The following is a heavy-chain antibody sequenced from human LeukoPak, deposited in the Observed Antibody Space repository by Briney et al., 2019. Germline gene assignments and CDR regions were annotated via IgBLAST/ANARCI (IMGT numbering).Heavy chain of an antibody. CDR1: GGSFSGYY. CDR2: INHSGST. Sequence: SETLSLTXAVYGGSFSGYYWSWIRQPPGKGLEWIGEINHSGSTNYNPSLKSRVTISVDTSKNQFSLKLSSVTAADTAVYYCAVSSGWYRYYFDYWGQGTLVTVSS. CDR3: AVSSGWYRYYFDY. J-gene: IGHJ4*02. V-gene: IGHV4-34*01. D-gene: IGHD6-19*01.